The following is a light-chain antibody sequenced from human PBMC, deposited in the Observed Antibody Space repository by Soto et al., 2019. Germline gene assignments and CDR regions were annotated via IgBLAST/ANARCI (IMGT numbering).Light chain of an antibody. V-gene: IGLV2-23*01. CDR3: CSYAGSSTYV. CDR2: EAS. Sequence: HSARTRPASGSGAPRQASTITYTGTSSDVGSYNFVSWYQQHPGKAPKLMIYEASKRPSGVSNRFSGSKSGNTASLTISGLQPEDEADYYCCSYAGSSTYVFGAGTKVTVL. CDR1: SSDVGSYNF. J-gene: IGLJ1*01.